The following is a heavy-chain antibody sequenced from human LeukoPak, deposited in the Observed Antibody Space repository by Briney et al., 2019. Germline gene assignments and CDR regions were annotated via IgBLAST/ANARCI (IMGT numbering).Heavy chain of an antibody. J-gene: IGHJ4*02. D-gene: IGHD3-16*02. V-gene: IGHV1-18*01. CDR3: ARDSSYDYVWGSYRCDY. CDR2: ISAYNGNT. CDR1: GYTFTSYG. Sequence: ASVKVSCKASGYTFTSYGISWVRQAPGQGLEWMGWISAYNGNTNYAQKLQGRVTMTTDTSTSTAYMELRSLRSDDTAVYYCARDSSYDYVWGSYRCDYWGQGTLVTVSS.